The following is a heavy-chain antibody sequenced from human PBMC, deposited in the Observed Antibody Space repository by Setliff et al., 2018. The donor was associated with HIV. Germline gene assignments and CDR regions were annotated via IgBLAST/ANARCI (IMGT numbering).Heavy chain of an antibody. V-gene: IGHV4-34*01. CDR1: GGSFTNYY. CDR3: ARGDYDSGGYYFDK. D-gene: IGHD3-22*01. J-gene: IGHJ4*02. CDR2: INHSGTT. Sequence: PSETLSLTCVVYGGSFTNYYWSWIRQPPGKGLECIGEINHSGTTNYNPSLKSRVTISVDTSKNQFSLKLSSVTAADTAVYFCARGDYDSGGYYFDKWGQGAQVTVSS.